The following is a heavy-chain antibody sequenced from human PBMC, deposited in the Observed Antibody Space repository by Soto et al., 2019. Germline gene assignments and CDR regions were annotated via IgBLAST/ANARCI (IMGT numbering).Heavy chain of an antibody. Sequence: GGSLRLSCAASGFTFSSYSMNWVRQAPGKGLEWVSSISSSSSYIYYADSVKGRFTISRDNAKNSLYLQMNSLRAEDTAVYYCESVLPHYYDSRGYSVDCWGKGTLV. J-gene: IGHJ4*02. V-gene: IGHV3-21*01. CDR2: ISSSSSYI. CDR3: ESVLPHYYDSRGYSVDC. D-gene: IGHD3-22*01. CDR1: GFTFSSYS.